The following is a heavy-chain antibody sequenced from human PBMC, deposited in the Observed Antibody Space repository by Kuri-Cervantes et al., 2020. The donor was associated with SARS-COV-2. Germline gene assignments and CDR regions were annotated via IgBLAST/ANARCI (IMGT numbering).Heavy chain of an antibody. J-gene: IGHJ6*03. CDR3: AKSGEDRYYYYYMDV. V-gene: IGHV3-23*01. CDR1: GFTFSSYA. D-gene: IGHD1-26*01. Sequence: GESLKISCAASGFTFSSYAMSWVRQAPGKGLEWVSAISGSGGSTYYADSVKGRFTISRDNSKNTLYLQMNSLRAEDTAVCYCAKSGEDRYYYYYMDVWGKGTTVTVSS. CDR2: ISGSGGST.